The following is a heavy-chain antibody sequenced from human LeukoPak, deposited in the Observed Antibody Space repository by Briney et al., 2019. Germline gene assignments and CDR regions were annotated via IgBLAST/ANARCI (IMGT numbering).Heavy chain of an antibody. CDR1: GGSISNYY. CDR2: IYYSGNT. D-gene: IGHD1-20*01. J-gene: IGHJ3*02. V-gene: IGHV4-59*08. Sequence: SETLSLTCTVSGGSISNYYWSWIRQPPGKGLEWIGYIYYSGNTYYNPSLKSRVTISVDTSKSQFSLKLSSVTAADTALYYCARPNWNDQFDAFDIWGQGTMVTVSS. CDR3: ARPNWNDQFDAFDI.